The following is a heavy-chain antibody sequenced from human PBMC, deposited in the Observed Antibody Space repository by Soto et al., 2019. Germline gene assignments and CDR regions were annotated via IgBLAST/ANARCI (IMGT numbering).Heavy chain of an antibody. J-gene: IGHJ4*02. CDR3: AKDPRGNPTYGGYVDY. D-gene: IGHD2-21*01. Sequence: GGSLRLSCAASGFTFSSYAMSWVRQAPGKGLEWVSAISGSGGSTYYADSVKGRFTISRDNSKNTLYLQMNSLRAEDTAVYYCAKDPRGNPTYGGYVDYWGQGTLVTVSS. V-gene: IGHV3-23*01. CDR2: ISGSGGST. CDR1: GFTFSSYA.